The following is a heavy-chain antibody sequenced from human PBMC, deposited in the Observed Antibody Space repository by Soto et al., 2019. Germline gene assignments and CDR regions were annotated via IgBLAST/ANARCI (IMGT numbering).Heavy chain of an antibody. Sequence: QVQLVQSGAEVKKPGSSVKVSCKAPGGTFSSYAISWVRQAPGQGLEWMGGMIPIFGTANYAQKFQGRVTITAAESTSTGYMELSSLRSEDTAVYYCARSQGGSTRLDIYYYCYYGMDVWGQGTTVTVSS. CDR1: GGTFSSYA. D-gene: IGHD2-15*01. V-gene: IGHV1-69*01. CDR3: ARSQGGSTRLDIYYYCYYGMDV. CDR2: MIPIFGTA. J-gene: IGHJ6*02.